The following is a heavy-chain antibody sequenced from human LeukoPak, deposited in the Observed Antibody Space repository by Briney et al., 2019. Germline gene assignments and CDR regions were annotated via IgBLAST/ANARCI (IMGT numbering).Heavy chain of an antibody. J-gene: IGHJ4*02. Sequence: GGSLRLSCAASGFTFTSYSMSWVRQAPGKGLEWVSAISGNGGKTYYADSVKGRFTISRDNSKSTVYLQMNSLRAEDTAVYYCAKGGYYDSSGYGAGYYFDWWREGTLVTVS. V-gene: IGHV3-23*01. CDR3: AKGGYYDSSGYGAGYYFDW. CDR1: GFTFTSYS. D-gene: IGHD3-22*01. CDR2: ISGNGGKT.